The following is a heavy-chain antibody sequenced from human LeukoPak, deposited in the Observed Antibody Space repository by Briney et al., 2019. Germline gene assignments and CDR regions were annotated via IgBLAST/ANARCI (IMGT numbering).Heavy chain of an antibody. D-gene: IGHD6-6*01. CDR3: ARDRESDSSSYGEWFDY. CDR2: IRYDGSNK. J-gene: IGHJ4*02. Sequence: GGSLRLSCATSGFTFSNYGVHWVRQAPGKGLEWVAFIRYDGSNKYYADSVKGRFTISRDNSKNTLYLQMNSLRAEDTAVYYCARDRESDSSSYGEWFDYWGQGTLVTVSS. V-gene: IGHV3-30*02. CDR1: GFTFSNYG.